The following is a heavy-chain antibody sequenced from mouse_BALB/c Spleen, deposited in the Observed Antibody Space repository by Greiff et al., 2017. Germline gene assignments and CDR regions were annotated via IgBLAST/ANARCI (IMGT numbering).Heavy chain of an antibody. CDR1: GYTFTSYT. V-gene: IGHV1-4*01. D-gene: IGHD1-2*01. J-gene: IGHJ2*01. Sequence: VQLQQSGAELARPGASVKMSCKASGYTFTSYTMHWVKQRPGQGLECIGYINPSSGYTNYNQKFKDKATLTADKSSSTAYMQLSSLTSEDSAVYYCARSVLRLPFDYWGQGTTLTVSS. CDR2: INPSSGYT. CDR3: ARSVLRLPFDY.